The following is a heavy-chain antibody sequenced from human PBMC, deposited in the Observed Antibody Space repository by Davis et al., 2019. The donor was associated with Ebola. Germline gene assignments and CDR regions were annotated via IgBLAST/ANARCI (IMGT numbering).Heavy chain of an antibody. Sequence: AASVKVSCKASGYTFTSYAMHWVRQAPGQRLEWMGWINAGNGNTKYSQKFRGRVTITRDTSASTAYMELSSLRSEDTAVYYCARDLSRTGDYDFWSGYDGFDPWGQGTLVTVSS. CDR3: ARDLSRTGDYDFWSGYDGFDP. J-gene: IGHJ5*02. CDR1: GYTFTSYA. CDR2: INAGNGNT. D-gene: IGHD3-3*01. V-gene: IGHV1-3*01.